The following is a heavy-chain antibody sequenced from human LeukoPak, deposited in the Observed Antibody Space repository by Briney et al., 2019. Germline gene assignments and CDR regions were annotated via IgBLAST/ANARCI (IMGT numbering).Heavy chain of an antibody. Sequence: GGSLRLSCAASGFTLSSYWMSWVRQTPGKGLEWVAKIKQDGREKYYVDSVKGRFTISRDDAKNSLYLQMNSLRAEDTAVYYCARDRGFNYGSDFWGQGTLVTVSS. V-gene: IGHV3-7*01. J-gene: IGHJ4*02. CDR3: ARDRGFNYGSDF. CDR1: GFTLSSYW. D-gene: IGHD5-18*01. CDR2: IKQDGREK.